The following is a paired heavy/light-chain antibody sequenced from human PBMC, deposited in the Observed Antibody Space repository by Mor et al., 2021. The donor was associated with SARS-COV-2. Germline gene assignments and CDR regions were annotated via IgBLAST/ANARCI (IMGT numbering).Light chain of an antibody. J-gene: IGLJ2*01. CDR2: YYSDSDK. CDR3: MIWPSEAVA. V-gene: IGLV5-37*01. CDR1: SDINVGSYN. Sequence: QPVLTQPPSSSASPGESARLTCTLPSDINVGSYNIYWYQQKPGSPPRYLLYYYSDSDKGQGSGVPSRFSGSKDVSANAGILLISGLQSEDEADYYCMIWPSEAVAVGGGTKLTVL.
Heavy chain of an antibody. CDR2: IWYDGSNK. Sequence: QVQLVESGGGVVQPGRSLRLSCAASGFTFSTYAIHWVRQAPGKGLEWVAVIWYDGSNKYYGDSVKGRFSISRDNSKNTLYLQMNSLRAEDTAVYYCARSYCSGASCYSGIDYWGQGTLVTVSS. J-gene: IGHJ4*02. V-gene: IGHV3-33*01. CDR3: ARSYCSGASCYSGIDY. CDR1: GFTFSTYA. D-gene: IGHD2-15*01.